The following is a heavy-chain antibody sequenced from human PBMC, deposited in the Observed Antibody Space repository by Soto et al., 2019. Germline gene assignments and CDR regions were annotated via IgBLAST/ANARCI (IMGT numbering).Heavy chain of an antibody. D-gene: IGHD2-8*01. CDR3: KGDVYATPGTNWFDP. V-gene: IGHV4-34*01. Sequence: SETLSLTCAVYGGSFSGYYWSWIRQPPGKGLEWIGEINHSGSTNYNPSLKSRVTISVDTSKNQFSLKLSSVTAADTALYYCKGDVYATPGTNWFDPWGQGTLVTVSS. CDR2: INHSGST. CDR1: GGSFSGYY. J-gene: IGHJ5*02.